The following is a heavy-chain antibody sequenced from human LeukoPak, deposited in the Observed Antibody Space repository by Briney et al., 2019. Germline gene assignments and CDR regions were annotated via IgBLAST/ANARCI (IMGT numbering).Heavy chain of an antibody. CDR1: GGSTSSGNYY. D-gene: IGHD3-3*01. J-gene: IGHJ4*02. CDR3: ARLGAGPTYYDFWSGYSSFYFDY. Sequence: SETLSLTCTVSGGSTSSGNYYWGWIRQPPGKGLEWIGGISSSGNTYYNPSLKSRITISIDTSKNHFSLKLSSVSAADTAVYYCARLGAGPTYYDFWSGYSSFYFDYWGQGTLVTVSS. V-gene: IGHV4-39*02. CDR2: ISSSGNT.